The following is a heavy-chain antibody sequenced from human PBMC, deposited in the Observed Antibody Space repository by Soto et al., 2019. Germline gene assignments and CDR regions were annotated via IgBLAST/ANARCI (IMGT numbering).Heavy chain of an antibody. Sequence: GGSLRLSCTASGFTFRDYAMSWFRQAPGKGLEWVGFIRSKAYGGTTEYAASGKGRFTISRDDSKSIAYLQMNSLKTEDTAVYYCTSQGSSYYFDYWGQGTLVTVSS. D-gene: IGHD3-10*01. CDR2: IRSKAYGGTT. J-gene: IGHJ4*02. CDR1: GFTFRDYA. V-gene: IGHV3-49*03. CDR3: TSQGSSYYFDY.